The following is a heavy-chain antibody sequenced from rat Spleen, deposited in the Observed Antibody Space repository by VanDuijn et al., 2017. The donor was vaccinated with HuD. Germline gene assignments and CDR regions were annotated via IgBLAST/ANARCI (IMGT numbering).Heavy chain of an antibody. D-gene: IGHD1-9*01. J-gene: IGHJ4*01. V-gene: IGHV5-25*01. CDR3: AKGLYGYNWGYVMDA. CDR2: INSGGVNT. CDR1: GFTFSNYY. Sequence: EVQLVESDGGLVQPGRSLKLSCATSGFTFSNYYMAWVRQAPTKGLEWVASINSGGVNTYYRDSVRGRFTISRDNVEDTLYLQMDSLRSEDTATYYCAKGLYGYNWGYVMDAWGQGASVTVSS.